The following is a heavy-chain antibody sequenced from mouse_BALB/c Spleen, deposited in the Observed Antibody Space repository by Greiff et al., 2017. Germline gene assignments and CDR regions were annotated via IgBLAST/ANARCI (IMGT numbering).Heavy chain of an antibody. V-gene: IGHV1-4*01. CDR1: GYTFTSYT. CDR2: INPSSGYT. J-gene: IGHJ2*01. CDR3: ARNYGYYFDY. Sequence: VQGVESGAELARPGASVKMSCKASGYTFTSYTMHWVKQRPGQGLEWIGYINPSSGYTNYNQKFKDKATLTADKSSSTAYMQLSSLTSEDSAVYYCARNYGYYFDYWGQGTTLTVSS. D-gene: IGHD1-1*02.